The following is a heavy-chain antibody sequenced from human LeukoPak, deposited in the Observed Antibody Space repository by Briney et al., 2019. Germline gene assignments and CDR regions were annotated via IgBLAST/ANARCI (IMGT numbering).Heavy chain of an antibody. CDR2: INHSGST. CDR3: ARKGTYYDFWSGYYNNWFDP. Sequence: PSETLSLTCTVSGGSISSSSYYWGWIRQPPGKGLEWIGEINHSGSTNYNPSLKSRVTISVDTSKNQFSLKLSSVTAADTAVYYCARKGTYYDFWSGYYNNWFDPWGQGTLVTVSS. V-gene: IGHV4-39*07. J-gene: IGHJ5*02. D-gene: IGHD3-3*01. CDR1: GGSISSSSYY.